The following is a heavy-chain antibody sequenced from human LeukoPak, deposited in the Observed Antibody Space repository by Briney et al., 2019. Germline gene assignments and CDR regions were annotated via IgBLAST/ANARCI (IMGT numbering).Heavy chain of an antibody. CDR1: GYTLTDYY. V-gene: IGHV1-2*06. CDR3: ARAYYDSSGYYSDY. J-gene: IGHJ4*02. D-gene: IGHD3-22*01. Sequence: ASVKVSCKASGYTLTDYYMHWVRRAPGQGLEWMGRINPNSGGTNYAQKFQGRVTMTRDTSISTVYMELSRLRSDDTAVYYCARAYYDSSGYYSDYWGQGTLVTVSS. CDR2: INPNSGGT.